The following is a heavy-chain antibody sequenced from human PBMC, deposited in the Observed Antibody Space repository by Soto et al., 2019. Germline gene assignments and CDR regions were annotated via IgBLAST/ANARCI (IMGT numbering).Heavy chain of an antibody. CDR2: TYYTGST. CDR3: ASHYYGSGPYNWFDP. V-gene: IGHV4-59*08. Sequence: SGTLSLTCTVSGDSISTYYLSWIRQPPGKGLEWIGYTYYTGSTHYDPSLKSRVTISVDTSKNQFSLKLSSVTAADTAVYYCASHYYGSGPYNWFDPWGQGTLVTVSS. CDR1: GDSISTYY. J-gene: IGHJ5*02. D-gene: IGHD3-10*01.